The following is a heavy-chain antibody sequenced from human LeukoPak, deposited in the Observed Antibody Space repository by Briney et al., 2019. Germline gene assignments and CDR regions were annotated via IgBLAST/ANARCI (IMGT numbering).Heavy chain of an antibody. D-gene: IGHD5-18*01. CDR3: ARSSRGYSYGDFDY. V-gene: IGHV3-53*04. CDR2: IYSGGST. Sequence: GGSLRLSCVVSGFTVSSNYMSWVRQAPGKGLEWVSVIYSGGSTYYADSVKGRFTISRHNSKNTLYLQMNSLRAEDTAVYYCARSSRGYSYGDFDYWGQGTLVTVSS. CDR1: GFTVSSNY. J-gene: IGHJ4*02.